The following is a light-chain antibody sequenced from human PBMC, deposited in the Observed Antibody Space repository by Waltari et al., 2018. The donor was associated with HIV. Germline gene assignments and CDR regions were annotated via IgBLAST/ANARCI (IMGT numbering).Light chain of an antibody. J-gene: IGLJ2*01. CDR1: SSNIRASTD. V-gene: IGLV1-40*01. CDR2: RNT. Sequence: QSVLKRPSSGSGAHGKRVTISCPGSSSNIRASTDVHWYQQLPGTAPKLLIYRNTNRPSGVPDRFSGSKSGTSASLAITGLRAEDEADYFCQSFDNGLSGVFGGGTKLTVL. CDR3: QSFDNGLSGV.